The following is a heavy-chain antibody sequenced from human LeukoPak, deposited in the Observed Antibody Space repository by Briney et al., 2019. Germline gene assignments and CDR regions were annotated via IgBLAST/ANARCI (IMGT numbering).Heavy chain of an antibody. CDR2: INHSGST. V-gene: IGHV4-34*01. J-gene: IGHJ4*02. CDR3: ARGAPHRYCSGGSCYSDY. D-gene: IGHD2-15*01. Sequence: PETLSLTCAVSGGSFCGYYWSCVCHRPGKRLEWIGEINHSGSTNYNPSLKSRVTISVDTSKNQFSLKLSSVTAADTAVYYCARGAPHRYCSGGSCYSDYWGQGTLVTVSS. CDR1: GGSFCGYY.